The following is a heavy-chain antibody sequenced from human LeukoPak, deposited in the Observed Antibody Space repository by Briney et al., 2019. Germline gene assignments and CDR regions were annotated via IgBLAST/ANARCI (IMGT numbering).Heavy chain of an antibody. CDR3: ASALITIFGVPYYYYYYMDV. Sequence: SVKVSCKASGGTFSSYAISWVRQAPGQGLEWMGGIIPIFGTANYAQKFQGRVTITADESTSTAYMELSSLRSEDTAVYYCASALITIFGVPYYYYYYMDVWGKGTTVTVSS. D-gene: IGHD3-3*01. CDR1: GGTFSSYA. V-gene: IGHV1-69*13. J-gene: IGHJ6*03. CDR2: IIPIFGTA.